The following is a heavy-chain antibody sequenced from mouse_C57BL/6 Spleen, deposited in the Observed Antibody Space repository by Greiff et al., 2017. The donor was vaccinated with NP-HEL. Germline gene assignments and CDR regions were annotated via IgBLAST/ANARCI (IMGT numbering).Heavy chain of an antibody. CDR2: INPSSGYT. J-gene: IGHJ4*01. Sequence: VKLMESGAELAKPGASVKLSCKASGYTFTSYWMHWVKQRPGQGLEWIGYINPSSGYTKYNQKFKDKATLTADKSSSTAYMQLSSLTYEDSAVYYCARSLITTVVATKAMDYWGQGTSVTVSS. D-gene: IGHD1-1*01. V-gene: IGHV1-7*01. CDR3: ARSLITTVVATKAMDY. CDR1: GYTFTSYW.